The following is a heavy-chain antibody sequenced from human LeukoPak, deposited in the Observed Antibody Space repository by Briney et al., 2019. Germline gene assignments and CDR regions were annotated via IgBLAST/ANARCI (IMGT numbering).Heavy chain of an antibody. D-gene: IGHD6-6*01. J-gene: IGHJ4*02. CDR2: LNPSGGGT. CDR3: ASSIVARLDC. V-gene: IGHV1-46*01. CDR1: GFTLSNYY. Sequence: GASVKVSCKASGFTLSNYYIHWVRQSPGQGLEWMGELNPSGGGTRYAQKFQGRVTVTRDMSANTVDMELSSLRSEDTATYYCASSIVARLDCWGQGTRVTVTS.